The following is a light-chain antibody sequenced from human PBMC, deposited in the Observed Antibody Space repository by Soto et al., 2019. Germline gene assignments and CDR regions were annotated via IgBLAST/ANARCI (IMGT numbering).Light chain of an antibody. J-gene: IGKJ1*01. CDR3: QQRTNSPPWT. Sequence: EIVLTQSPATLSLSPGEGASLSCRASQNISTYLAWYQQRPSQVPRLLIYGVSKRAPAIPPRFSGSGSGTDFTLSVSGLETEDFATYSCQQRTNSPPWTCGQGTRVELK. V-gene: IGKV3-11*01. CDR2: GVS. CDR1: QNISTY.